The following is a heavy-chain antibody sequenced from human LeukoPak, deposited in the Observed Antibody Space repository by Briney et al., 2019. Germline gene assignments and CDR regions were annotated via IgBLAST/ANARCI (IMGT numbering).Heavy chain of an antibody. CDR1: GYTFTGYY. D-gene: IGHD6-13*01. CDR2: INPNSGGT. Sequence: ASVKVSCKASGYTFTGYYMHWVRLAPGQGLEWMGWINPNSGGTNYAQKFQGRVTMTRDTSISTAYMELSRLRSDDTAVYYCARDDGDSSSWPDYWGQGTLVTVSS. J-gene: IGHJ4*02. CDR3: ARDDGDSSSWPDY. V-gene: IGHV1-2*02.